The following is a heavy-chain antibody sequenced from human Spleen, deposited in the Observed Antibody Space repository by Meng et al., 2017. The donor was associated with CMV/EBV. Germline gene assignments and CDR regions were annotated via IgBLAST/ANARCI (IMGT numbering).Heavy chain of an antibody. V-gene: IGHV3-21*01. CDR2: ISSSSSYI. Sequence: GGSLRLSCAASGFTFSSYSMNWVRQAPGKGLEWVSSISSSSSYIYYADSVKGRFTISRDNAKNSLYLQMNSLRAEDTAVYYCAKVGCSSTSCYNYFDYWGQGTLVTVSS. J-gene: IGHJ4*02. D-gene: IGHD2-2*02. CDR1: GFTFSSYS. CDR3: AKVGCSSTSCYNYFDY.